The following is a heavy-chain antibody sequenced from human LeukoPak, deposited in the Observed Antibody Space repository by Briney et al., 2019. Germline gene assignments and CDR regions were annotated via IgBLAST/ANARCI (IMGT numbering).Heavy chain of an antibody. Sequence: SDTLSLTCTVSGDSLTQYYWSWVRQPPGKGLEWIGYIFETGSTSYNPSLKSRVTISIYTSRNEFSLRLTSMTAADTAMYYCARVDCLSTRCPFDYWGQGTLVTVSS. CDR1: GDSLTQYY. J-gene: IGHJ4*02. CDR2: IFETGST. D-gene: IGHD2-2*01. CDR3: ARVDCLSTRCPFDY. V-gene: IGHV4-59*07.